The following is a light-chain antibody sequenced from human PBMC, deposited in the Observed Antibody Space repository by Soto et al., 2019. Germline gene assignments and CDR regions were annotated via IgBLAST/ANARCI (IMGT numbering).Light chain of an antibody. Sequence: ETLLTQSPGTLSLSPGEIAILSCRASQSVSSTYLAWYQQIPGHAPRLLIYGASSRANRIPDRFRGRGSGTHFTLTLSRLDSEDFAVYYCQQYNISLRTFGQGTKVDI. J-gene: IGKJ1*01. CDR2: GAS. CDR1: QSVSSTY. CDR3: QQYNISLRT. V-gene: IGKV3-20*01.